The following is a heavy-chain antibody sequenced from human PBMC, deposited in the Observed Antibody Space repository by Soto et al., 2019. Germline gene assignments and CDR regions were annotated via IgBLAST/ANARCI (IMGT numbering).Heavy chain of an antibody. CDR3: ARRGSGSYYDY. CDR2: ISGSGGST. J-gene: IGHJ4*02. D-gene: IGHD1-26*01. CDR1: GFTFSSYA. Sequence: EVPLLESGGGLVQPGGSLRLSCAASGFTFSSYAMRWVRQAPVKGLEWVPAISGSGGSTYYADSVKCRFTISSDNSKNTLYLQMSSLRAEDTAVYYWARRGSGSYYDYWGQGTLVTVSS. V-gene: IGHV3-23*01.